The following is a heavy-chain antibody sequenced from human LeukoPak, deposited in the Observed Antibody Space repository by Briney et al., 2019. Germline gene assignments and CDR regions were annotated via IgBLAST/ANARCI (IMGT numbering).Heavy chain of an antibody. Sequence: TLSLTCTVSGGSISSGDYYWSWIRQPPGKGLEWIGYIYYSGSTYYNPSLKSRVTISVDTSKNQFSLKLSSVTAADTAVYYCAREYVEPAHHYYYYYGMDVWGQGTTVTVSS. CDR1: GGSISSGDYY. J-gene: IGHJ6*02. D-gene: IGHD2-2*01. CDR2: IYYSGST. V-gene: IGHV4-30-4*01. CDR3: AREYVEPAHHYYYYYGMDV.